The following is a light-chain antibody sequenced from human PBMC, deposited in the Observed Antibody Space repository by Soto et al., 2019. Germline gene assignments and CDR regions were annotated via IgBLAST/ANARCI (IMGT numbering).Light chain of an antibody. CDR1: SSNIGAGDD. J-gene: IGLJ1*01. Sequence: QSVLTQPPSVSGAPGQTVTISCTGSSSNIGAGDDVHWYQHVPGTAPKLVLYGNTARPSGVPDRFSGSRSGTSGSLAITGLQAEDEADYYCQSYDSGVTGAVFGTRTKLTVL. V-gene: IGLV1-40*01. CDR3: QSYDSGVTGAV. CDR2: GNT.